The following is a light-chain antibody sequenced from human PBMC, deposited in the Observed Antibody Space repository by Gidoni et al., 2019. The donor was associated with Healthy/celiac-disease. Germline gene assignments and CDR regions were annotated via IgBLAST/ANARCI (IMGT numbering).Light chain of an antibody. V-gene: IGKV3-11*01. CDR3: QQRSNWQNT. J-gene: IGKJ2*01. CDR2: DAS. Sequence: ELVLTQSPATLSLSPGERATLSCRASQSVSSYLAWYQQKPGQAPRLLIYDASNRATGIPARFSGSGSGTDFTLTISSLEPEDVAVYYCQQRSNWQNTFGQGTKLEIK. CDR1: QSVSSY.